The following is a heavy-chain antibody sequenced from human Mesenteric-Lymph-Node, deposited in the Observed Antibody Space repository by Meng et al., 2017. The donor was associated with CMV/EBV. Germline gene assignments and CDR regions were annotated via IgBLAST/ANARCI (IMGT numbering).Heavy chain of an antibody. D-gene: IGHD2-2*01. CDR1: GFTFSSYG. Sequence: GESLKISCAASGFTFSSYGMHWVRQAPGKGLEWVAFKRYDGSGEYYADSVKGRFTISRDNSKNTLFVQLNSLRPDDTATYYCAKDVVPAAPWGYGMDVWGQGTTVTVSS. J-gene: IGHJ6*02. CDR3: AKDVVPAAPWGYGMDV. V-gene: IGHV3-30*02. CDR2: KRYDGSGE.